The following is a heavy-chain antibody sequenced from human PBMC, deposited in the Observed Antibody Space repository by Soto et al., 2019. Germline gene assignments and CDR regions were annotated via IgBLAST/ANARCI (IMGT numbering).Heavy chain of an antibody. CDR1: GGSISSGDYY. CDR2: IYYSGST. J-gene: IGHJ5*02. V-gene: IGHV4-30-4*01. Sequence: SETLSLTCPVSGGSISSGDYYWSWIRQPPGKGLEWIGYIYYSGSTYYNPSLKSRVTISVDTSKNQFSLKLSSVTAADTAVYYCATATFQVPFDPWGQGTLVTVSS. CDR3: ATATFQVPFDP.